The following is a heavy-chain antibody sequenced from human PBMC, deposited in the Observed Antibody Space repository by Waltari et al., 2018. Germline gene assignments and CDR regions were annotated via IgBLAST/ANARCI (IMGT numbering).Heavy chain of an antibody. J-gene: IGHJ6*02. CDR1: GFPLGDYF. D-gene: IGHD1-7*01. Sequence: QVQVVESGGGLVQPGESLRLSCASSGFPLGDYFLSWIRQAPGKGLEWLSYISSSGGSAYYADSVKGRFTISRDNAKNSLYLQMNNLRAEDTATYYCARDLSDWNFPSYYYGMDVWGQGTAVTVSS. CDR2: ISSSGGSA. V-gene: IGHV3-11*04. CDR3: ARDLSDWNFPSYYYGMDV.